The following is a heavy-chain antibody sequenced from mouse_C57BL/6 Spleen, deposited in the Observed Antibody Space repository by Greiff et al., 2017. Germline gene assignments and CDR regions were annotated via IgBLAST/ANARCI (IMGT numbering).Heavy chain of an antibody. V-gene: IGHV1-72*01. D-gene: IGHD1-1*01. CDR1: GYTFTSYW. CDR3: AKESLITTVFDY. CDR2: IDPNSGGT. Sequence: QQSCKASGYTFTSYWMHWVKQRPGRGLEWIGRIDPNSGGTKYNEKFKSKATLTVDKPSSTAYMQLSSLTSEDSAVYYCAKESLITTVFDYWGQGTTLTVSS. J-gene: IGHJ2*01.